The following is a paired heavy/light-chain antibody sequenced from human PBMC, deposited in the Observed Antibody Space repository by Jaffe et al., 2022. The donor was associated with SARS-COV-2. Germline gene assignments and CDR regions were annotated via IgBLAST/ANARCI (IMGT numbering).Light chain of an antibody. J-gene: IGLJ2*01. V-gene: IGLV1-44*01. Sequence: QSVLTQPPSASGTPGQRVTISCSGSSSNIGSNTANWYQQLPGTAPKLLIYNNSQRPSGVPDRFSASKSGTSASLAISGLQSEDEADYFCAAWDDSLKGVLFGGGTKLTVL. CDR2: NNS. CDR3: AAWDDSLKGVL. CDR1: SSNIGSNT.
Heavy chain of an antibody. Sequence: EVQLLESGGGLEQPGGSLRLSCAASGLTFSSYAMTWVRRAPGKGLEWVSTISASGAGTHYADSVKGRFTISRDNSKSTLYLQMNSLRAEDTATYYCAKAQSGSYVWLDCWGQGTLVTVSS. D-gene: IGHD1-26*01. V-gene: IGHV3-23*01. CDR1: GLTFSSYA. J-gene: IGHJ4*02. CDR2: ISASGAGT. CDR3: AKAQSGSYVWLDC.